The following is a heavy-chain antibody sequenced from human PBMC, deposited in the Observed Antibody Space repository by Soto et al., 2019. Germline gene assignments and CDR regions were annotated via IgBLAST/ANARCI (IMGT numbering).Heavy chain of an antibody. CDR3: ASDRSSGWDQGYGMDV. CDR2: IYYSGST. D-gene: IGHD6-19*01. J-gene: IGHJ6*02. CDR1: GGYISTYY. Sequence: PSENLSLTCTVSGGYISTYYWSWIRQPPGKGLEWIGYIYYSGSTSYNPSLKSRVTISVDTSKNQFSLKLRSVTAADTAVYYCASDRSSGWDQGYGMDVWGQGTTVTVSS. V-gene: IGHV4-59*01.